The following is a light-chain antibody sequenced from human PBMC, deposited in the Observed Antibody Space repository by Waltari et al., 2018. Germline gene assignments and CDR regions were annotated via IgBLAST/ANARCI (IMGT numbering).Light chain of an antibody. CDR2: WAS. Sequence: DIVMTQSPDSLAVSLGERATINCKSSQSVLYSSNNKNYLAWYQQKPGQPPKLLIYWASTRGSGVPDRFSGSGSRTDFTLTISSLQAEDVAVYYCQQYYSTPRTFGQGTKVEIK. J-gene: IGKJ1*01. CDR3: QQYYSTPRT. V-gene: IGKV4-1*01. CDR1: QSVLYSSNNKNY.